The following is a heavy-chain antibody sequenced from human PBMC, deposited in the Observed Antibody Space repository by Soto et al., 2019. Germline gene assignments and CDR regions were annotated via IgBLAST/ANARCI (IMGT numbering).Heavy chain of an antibody. Sequence: ASVKVSCKASGYTVTSYYMHWVRQAPGQGLEWRGIINPSGGSTSYAQKSQGRVTMTRETSTSTVYMEMSSLRSEDTAVYYCAREVVGDYDILTGYYRPNYGMEVWGQGTTVTVSS. J-gene: IGHJ6*02. CDR2: INPSGGST. CDR3: AREVVGDYDILTGYYRPNYGMEV. CDR1: GYTVTSYY. V-gene: IGHV1-46*01. D-gene: IGHD3-9*01.